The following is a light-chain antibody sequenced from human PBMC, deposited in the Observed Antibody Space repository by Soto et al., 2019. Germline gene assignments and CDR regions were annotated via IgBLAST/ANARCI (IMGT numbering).Light chain of an antibody. V-gene: IGKV3D-20*02. CDR2: DAS. J-gene: IGKJ4*01. Sequence: EIVLTQSPGTLSLSPGERATLSCRASQSVSRSYLGWYQQKPGQAPRLLIYDASTRATGIPARFSGSGSETDFTLTITSLEPEDFAVYYCQQRSNWLSLTFGGGTKVDIK. CDR3: QQRSNWLSLT. CDR1: QSVSRSY.